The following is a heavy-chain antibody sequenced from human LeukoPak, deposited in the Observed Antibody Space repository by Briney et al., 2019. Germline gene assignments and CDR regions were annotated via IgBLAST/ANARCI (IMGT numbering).Heavy chain of an antibody. CDR1: GYDFINYG. CDR3: ARGGPFPSGSSSREYYLDY. CDR2: RSIYNGNT. V-gene: IGHV1-18*01. J-gene: IGHJ4*02. Sequence: GASVKVSCKASGYDFINYGISWVRQAPGQGVEWMGWRSIYNGNTDYKLQGTVTMTTDTSTSTAYMEVRSLRSDDTAVYYCARGGPFPSGSSSREYYLDYWGQGTLVTVSS. D-gene: IGHD6-6*01.